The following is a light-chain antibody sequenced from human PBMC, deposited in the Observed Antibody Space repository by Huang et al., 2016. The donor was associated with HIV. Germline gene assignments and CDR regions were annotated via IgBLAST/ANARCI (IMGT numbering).Light chain of an antibody. CDR3: QQSYSSPIFT. V-gene: IGKV1-39*01. Sequence: VGDRVAITCRASQSIGTYLNWHQHKPGQAPKLLIYVASSLQSGVPSRFSGSGSGTDFTLTISSLQPEDFATYYCQQSYSSPIFTFGPGTKVDVK. CDR1: QSIGTY. CDR2: VAS. J-gene: IGKJ3*01.